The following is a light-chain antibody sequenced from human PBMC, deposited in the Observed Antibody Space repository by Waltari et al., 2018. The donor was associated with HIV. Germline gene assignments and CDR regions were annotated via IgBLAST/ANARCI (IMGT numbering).Light chain of an antibody. CDR3: SSYSGGNNFDVV. CDR2: EVS. CDR1: SNDVGGYNY. Sequence: QSALTQPPSASGSPGQSVTLSCTGTSNDVGGYNYVSCYQQHPGKAPKLMIYEVSERPSGVPDRFSGSKSGNTASLTVSGLQAEDEADYYCSSYSGGNNFDVVFGGGTKLTVL. V-gene: IGLV2-8*01. J-gene: IGLJ2*01.